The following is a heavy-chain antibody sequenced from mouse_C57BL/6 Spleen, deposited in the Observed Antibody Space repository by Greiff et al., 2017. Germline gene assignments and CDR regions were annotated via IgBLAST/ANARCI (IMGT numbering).Heavy chain of an antibody. Sequence: QVQLQQSGPELVKPGASVKISCKASGYTFTDYYINWVKQRPGQGLEWIGWIFPGSGSTYYNEKFKGKATLTVDKSSSTAYMLLSSLTSEDSAVYFCARPITTVVARYAMDYWGQGTSVTVSS. V-gene: IGHV1-75*01. CDR2: IFPGSGST. CDR1: GYTFTDYY. D-gene: IGHD1-1*01. J-gene: IGHJ4*01. CDR3: ARPITTVVARYAMDY.